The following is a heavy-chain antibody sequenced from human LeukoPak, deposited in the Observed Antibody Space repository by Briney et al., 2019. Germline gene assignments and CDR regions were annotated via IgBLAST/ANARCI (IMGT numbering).Heavy chain of an antibody. V-gene: IGHV4-34*01. CDR1: GGSFSGYY. J-gene: IGHJ5*02. CDR2: INHSGST. CDR3: ARGLVTMIVNWFDP. D-gene: IGHD3-22*01. Sequence: PSETLSLTCAVYGGSFSGYYWSWIRQPPGKGLEWIGEINHSGSTNYNPSLKSRVTISVDTSKNQFSLKLSSVTAADTAVYYCARGLVTMIVNWFDPWGQGTLVTVSS.